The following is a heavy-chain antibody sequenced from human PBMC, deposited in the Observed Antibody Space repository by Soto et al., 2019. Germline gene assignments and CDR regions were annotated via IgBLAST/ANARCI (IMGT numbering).Heavy chain of an antibody. CDR2: ISDRGVST. D-gene: IGHD3-10*01. J-gene: IGHJ4*02. V-gene: IGHV3-23*01. Sequence: PGGSLRLSCAVSGFTFRSYVMSWVRQAPGKGLEWVSDISDRGVSTYYVDSVKGRFTISRDNSKNTLYLQMNSLRAEDTAVYYCAKGPQTSPNYYGSGSYFDYWGQGTLVTVSS. CDR3: AKGPQTSPNYYGSGSYFDY. CDR1: GFTFRSYV.